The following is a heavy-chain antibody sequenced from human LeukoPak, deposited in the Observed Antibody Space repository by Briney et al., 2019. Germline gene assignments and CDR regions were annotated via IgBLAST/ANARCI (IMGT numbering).Heavy chain of an antibody. Sequence: GGSLSLSCAPSGFTYSRYAVTWVRHAPGKALEWVSAIYASGGGTFYADSVKGRFTISRDNSKNMLYLQMNSLRAEDTAVYHCAKNYYDSSGYYSWYFDYWGQGTLVTVSS. V-gene: IGHV3-23*01. J-gene: IGHJ4*02. D-gene: IGHD3-22*01. CDR2: IYASGGGT. CDR1: GFTYSRYA. CDR3: AKNYYDSSGYYSWYFDY.